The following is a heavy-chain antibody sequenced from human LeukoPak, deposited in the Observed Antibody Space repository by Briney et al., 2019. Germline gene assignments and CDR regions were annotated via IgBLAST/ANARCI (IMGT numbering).Heavy chain of an antibody. CDR2: TYYRSKWSN. J-gene: IGHJ6*02. D-gene: IGHD3-10*01. V-gene: IGHV6-1*01. Sequence: SQTLSLTCAISGDSVSSNSAAWNWIRQSPSRGLEWLGRTYYRSKWSNDYAVSVKSRITIKPDTSKNQFSLQLNSVTPDDTGVYYCARGGGYGSGSFYTNSYFYAMDVWGQGTSVTVSS. CDR1: GDSVSSNSAA. CDR3: ARGGGYGSGSFYTNSYFYAMDV.